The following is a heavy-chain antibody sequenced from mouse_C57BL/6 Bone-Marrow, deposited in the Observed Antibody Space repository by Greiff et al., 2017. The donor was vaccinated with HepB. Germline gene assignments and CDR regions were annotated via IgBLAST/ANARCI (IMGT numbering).Heavy chain of an antibody. Sequence: EVQLVESGGGLVKPGGSLKLSCAASGFTFSDYGMNWVRQAPEKGLEWVAYISSGSSTIYYADTVKGRFPISRDNAKNTLFLQMTSLRSEYTAMYYCARILSNAIDYWGQGTSVTVSS. V-gene: IGHV5-17*01. D-gene: IGHD2-3*01. CDR1: GFTFSDYG. CDR2: ISSGSSTI. J-gene: IGHJ4*01. CDR3: ARILSNAIDY.